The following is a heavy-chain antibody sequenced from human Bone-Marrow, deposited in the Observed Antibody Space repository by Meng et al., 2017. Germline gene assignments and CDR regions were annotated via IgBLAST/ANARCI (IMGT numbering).Heavy chain of an antibody. CDR2: INPNSGGT. CDR3: ASSVSRIASFDY. J-gene: IGHJ4*02. Sequence: QVQLVRSGAELKNPGASVKVSCKASGYTFPDYYLHWVRRAPGQGLEWMGRINPNSGGTNYAQKFQGRVTMTRDTSISTAYMELSRLRSDDTAVYYCASSVSRIASFDYWGQGTLVTVSS. D-gene: IGHD2-21*01. CDR1: GYTFPDYY. V-gene: IGHV1-2*06.